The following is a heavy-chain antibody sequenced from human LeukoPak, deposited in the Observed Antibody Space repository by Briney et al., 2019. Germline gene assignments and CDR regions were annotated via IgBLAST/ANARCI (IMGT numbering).Heavy chain of an antibody. CDR2: INPNSGGT. J-gene: IGHJ5*02. CDR3: ARVVTMVRGVKERWFDP. V-gene: IGHV1-2*02. Sequence: ASVKVSCKASGYTFTGYYMHWVRQAPGQGLEWMGWINPNSGGTNYAQKFQGRVTMTRDTSISTAYMELSRLRSDDTAVYYCARVVTMVRGVKERWFDPWGQGTLVTVSS. D-gene: IGHD3-10*01. CDR1: GYTFTGYY.